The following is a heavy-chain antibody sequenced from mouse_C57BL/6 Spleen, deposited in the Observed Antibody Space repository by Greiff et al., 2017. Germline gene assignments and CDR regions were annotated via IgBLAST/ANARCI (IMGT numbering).Heavy chain of an antibody. D-gene: IGHD2-4*01. CDR2: ISSGSSTI. CDR3: ARSPYDYDEGYVDY. J-gene: IGHJ2*01. CDR1: GFTFSDYG. Sequence: EVKLVESGGGLVKPGGSLTLSCAASGFTFSDYGMHWVRQAPEKGLEWVAYISSGSSTIYYADTVKGRFTISRDNAKNTLFLQMTRLRSEDTAMYYCARSPYDYDEGYVDYWGQGTTLTVSS. V-gene: IGHV5-17*01.